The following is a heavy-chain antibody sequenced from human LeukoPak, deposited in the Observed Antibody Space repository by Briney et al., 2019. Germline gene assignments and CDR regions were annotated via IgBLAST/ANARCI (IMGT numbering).Heavy chain of an antibody. D-gene: IGHD1-26*01. V-gene: IGHV3-48*04. CDR1: GFTFSSYS. CDR3: ARDRWEPLRYWYFDL. J-gene: IGHJ2*01. Sequence: PGGSLRLSCAASGFTFSSYSMNWVRQAPGKGLEWVSYISSSSSTIYYADSVKGRFTISRDNAKNSLYLQMNSLRAEDTAVYYCARDRWEPLRYWYFDLWGRGTLVTVSS. CDR2: ISSSSSTI.